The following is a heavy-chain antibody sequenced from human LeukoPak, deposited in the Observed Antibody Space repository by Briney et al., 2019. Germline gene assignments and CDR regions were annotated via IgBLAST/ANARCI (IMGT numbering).Heavy chain of an antibody. CDR1: GGSVSSGSYY. J-gene: IGHJ5*02. Sequence: SVTLSLTCTVSGGSVSSGSYYWSWIRQPPGKVLEWIGYIYYSGSTNYNPSLKSRVTISVDTSKNLFSLKLSSVTAADTAVYYCARGGSTGTYYDFWSGYYLFDNWGQGTLVTVSS. CDR2: IYYSGST. D-gene: IGHD3-3*01. V-gene: IGHV4-61*01. CDR3: ARGGSTGTYYDFWSGYYLFDN.